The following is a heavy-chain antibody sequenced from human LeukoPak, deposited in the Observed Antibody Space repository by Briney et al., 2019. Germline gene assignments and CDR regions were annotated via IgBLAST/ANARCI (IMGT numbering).Heavy chain of an antibody. Sequence: ASVKVSCKVSGYTLTELSMHWVRQAPGKGLEWMGGFDPEDGETIYAQKFQGRVTMTEDTSTDTAYMELSSLRSEDTAVYYCATDRVAAAGTAGKMVYWRQGTLVTVSS. J-gene: IGHJ4*02. CDR3: ATDRVAAAGTAGKMVY. CDR1: GYTLTELS. D-gene: IGHD6-13*01. CDR2: FDPEDGET. V-gene: IGHV1-24*01.